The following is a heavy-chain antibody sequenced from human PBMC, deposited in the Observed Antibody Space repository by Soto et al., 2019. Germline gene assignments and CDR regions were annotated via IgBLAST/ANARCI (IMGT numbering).Heavy chain of an antibody. V-gene: IGHV4-31*03. CDR3: ARGGLGYCSGGSCYSAELSRYYYGMDV. CDR2: IYSSGST. CDR1: GGSISSGGYY. Sequence: SETLSLTCTVSGGSISSGGYYCSWIRQHPGKGLECIGYIYSSGSTYYNPSLKSRVTISVDTSKNQFSLKLSSVTAADTAVYYCARGGLGYCSGGSCYSAELSRYYYGMDVWGQGTTVT. D-gene: IGHD2-15*01. J-gene: IGHJ6*02.